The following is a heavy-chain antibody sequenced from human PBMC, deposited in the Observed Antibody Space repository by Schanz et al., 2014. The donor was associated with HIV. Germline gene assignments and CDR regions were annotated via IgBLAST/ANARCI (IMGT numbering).Heavy chain of an antibody. D-gene: IGHD1-7*01. CDR2: IRPDSGDT. CDR1: GYIFTTYH. J-gene: IGHJ5*02. CDR3: ARENWHYDH. Sequence: QVQLLQSGAEVVKPGASVTVSCKTSGYIFTTYHVHWVRQAPGQGLEWMGRIRPDSGDTYNGQKFDGSITMTRDTSISTYYMELTGLRSDDTGVYFCARENWHYDHWGQGTLVTVSS. V-gene: IGHV1-2*02.